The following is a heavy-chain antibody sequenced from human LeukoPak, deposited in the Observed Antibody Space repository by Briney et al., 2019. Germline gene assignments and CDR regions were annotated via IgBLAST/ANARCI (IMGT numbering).Heavy chain of an antibody. CDR2: ISSSSSYI. CDR1: GFTFSSYS. Sequence: GGSLRLSCAAYGFTFSSYSMNWVRQAPGKGLEWVSSISSSSSYIYYADSVKGRLIISRDNAKNSLYLQMNSLRAEDTAVYYCARVPLLWFGELPLHQNPDDAFDIWGQGTMVTVSS. D-gene: IGHD3-10*01. J-gene: IGHJ3*02. CDR3: ARVPLLWFGELPLHQNPDDAFDI. V-gene: IGHV3-21*01.